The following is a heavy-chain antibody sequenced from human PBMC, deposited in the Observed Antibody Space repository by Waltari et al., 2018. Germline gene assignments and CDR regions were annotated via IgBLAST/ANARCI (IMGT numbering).Heavy chain of an antibody. V-gene: IGHV3-9*01. CDR2: INWNSGNI. J-gene: IGHJ4*02. Sequence: EVQLVESGGGLVQPGRSLRLSCAASGFTFDDYAMHWVRQAPGKGREWVAGINWNSGNIRYADSVKGRFIISRDNAKNSLYLQMNSLRDDDTAFYYCVKSAGGATIWLVFDDWGQGTLVTVSS. CDR1: GFTFDDYA. CDR3: VKSAGGATIWLVFDD. D-gene: IGHD3-16*01.